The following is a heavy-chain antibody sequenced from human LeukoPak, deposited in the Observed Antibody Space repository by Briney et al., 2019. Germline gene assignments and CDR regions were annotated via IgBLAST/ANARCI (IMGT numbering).Heavy chain of an antibody. J-gene: IGHJ6*02. V-gene: IGHV1-2*02. D-gene: IGHD2-21*01. CDR3: ARVTVAYYYYGMDV. CDR2: INHNSGGT. CDR1: GYTFTGYY. Sequence: ASVKVSCKASGYTFTGYYMHWVRQAPGQGLEWMGWINHNSGGTNYAQKFQGRVTMTRDTSISTAYMELSRLRSDDTAVYYCARVTVAYYYYGMDVWGQGTTVTVSS.